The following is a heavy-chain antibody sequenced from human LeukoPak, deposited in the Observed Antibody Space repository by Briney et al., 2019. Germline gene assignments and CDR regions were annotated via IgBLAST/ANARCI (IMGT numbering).Heavy chain of an antibody. D-gene: IGHD6-19*01. Sequence: QTLSLTCAISGDSLSSNSAAWNWIRQSPSRGLEWLGRTYYRSKWYNDYAVSVESRVTISPDTSKNQFSLHLNSVTPEDTAVYYCVRDLAVTGIYYYFYGLDVWGQGTTVTVSS. CDR2: TYYRSKWYN. J-gene: IGHJ6*02. CDR3: VRDLAVTGIYYYFYGLDV. V-gene: IGHV6-1*01. CDR1: GDSLSSNSAA.